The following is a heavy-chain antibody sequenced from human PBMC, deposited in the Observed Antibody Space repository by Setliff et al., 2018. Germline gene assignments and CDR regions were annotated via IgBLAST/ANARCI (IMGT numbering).Heavy chain of an antibody. V-gene: IGHV4-59*01. CDR2: ISYVGYT. CDR1: GDSMGDFY. CDR3: ARAKYGTTTYFES. J-gene: IGHJ4*02. Sequence: SETLSLTCSVCGDSMGDFYWSWIRQTPGKGLEWIGHISYVGYTVYKPSLQSRVTISADTSKKQLSLTLTSVTVADTAVYYCARAKYGTTTYFESWGPGTLVTVSS. D-gene: IGHD1-1*01.